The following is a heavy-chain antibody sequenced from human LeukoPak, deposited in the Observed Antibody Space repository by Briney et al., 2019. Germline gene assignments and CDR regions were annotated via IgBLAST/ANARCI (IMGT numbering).Heavy chain of an antibody. CDR1: DFTFSNYW. CDR2: LKQDGSEI. V-gene: IGHV3-7*01. D-gene: IGHD4-17*01. CDR3: ATIEAVRFHY. Sequence: GGSLRLSCAASDFTFSNYWMSWVRQAPEKGLEWVGNLKQDGSEIYYLDSVKGRFTISRDNAKKSLYLQMNSLRAEDTAVYYCATIEAVRFHYWGQGTLVTVSS. J-gene: IGHJ4*02.